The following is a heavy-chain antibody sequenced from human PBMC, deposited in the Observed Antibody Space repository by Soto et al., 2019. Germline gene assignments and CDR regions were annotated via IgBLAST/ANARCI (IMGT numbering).Heavy chain of an antibody. J-gene: IGHJ6*02. CDR3: ARDSPGRYCSSTSCPRMDV. CDR2: ISNSSSTI. Sequence: EVQLGESGGGLVQPGGSLRLSCAAPGFTFSSYSMNWVRQAPGKGREWVSYISNSSSTIYYADSVKGRFTISRDNAKNSLYLQMNSLRDEDTAVYYCARDSPGRYCSSTSCPRMDVWGQGTTVTVSS. V-gene: IGHV3-48*02. D-gene: IGHD2-2*01. CDR1: GFTFSSYS.